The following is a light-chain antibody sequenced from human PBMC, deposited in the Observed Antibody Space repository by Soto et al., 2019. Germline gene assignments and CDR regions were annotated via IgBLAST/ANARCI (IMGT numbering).Light chain of an antibody. V-gene: IGKV1-5*01. J-gene: IGKJ1*01. CDR1: QSISSW. Sequence: DIQMTQSPSTLSASVGDRVTITCRASQSISSWLAWYQQKPGKAPKLLIYDASSLESGVTSRFSGSGSGTEFTLTISSLQPDDFATYYCQQYNTYLTWTFGQGTKVEIK. CDR2: DAS. CDR3: QQYNTYLTWT.